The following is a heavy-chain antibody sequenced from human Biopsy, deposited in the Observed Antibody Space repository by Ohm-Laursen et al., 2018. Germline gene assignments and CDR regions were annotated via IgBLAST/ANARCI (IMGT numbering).Heavy chain of an antibody. D-gene: IGHD3-9*01. J-gene: IGHJ2*01. CDR2: ISYNERT. Sequence: SETLSLTCSVSGASVKTSGYFWAWLRPRPGKGLEWIGYISYNERTHYNPSLTSRLAISFDTSNNRITLQLRSVSVADTAGYYCVREPKTGTAEAWYFDLWGRGSPVTVPS. V-gene: IGHV4-31*03. CDR1: GASVKTSGYF. CDR3: VREPKTGTAEAWYFDL.